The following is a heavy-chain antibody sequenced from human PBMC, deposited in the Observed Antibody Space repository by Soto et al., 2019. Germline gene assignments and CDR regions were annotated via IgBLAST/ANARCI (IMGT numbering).Heavy chain of an antibody. CDR3: ARVLYYDSSGSYWYFDL. J-gene: IGHJ2*01. Sequence: SVEVSCKASGGTLSSYAISWVRQAPGQGLEWMGGIIPIFGTANYAQKFQGRVTITADESTSTAYMELSSLRSEDTAVYYCARVLYYDSSGSYWYFDLWGRGTLVTVSS. CDR1: GGTLSSYA. V-gene: IGHV1-69*13. D-gene: IGHD3-22*01. CDR2: IIPIFGTA.